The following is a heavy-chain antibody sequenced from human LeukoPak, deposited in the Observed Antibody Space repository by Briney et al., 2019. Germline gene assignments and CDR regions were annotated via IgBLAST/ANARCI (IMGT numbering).Heavy chain of an antibody. Sequence: GGSLRLSCAASGFTFSSYGMHWVRQAPGKGLEWVAVISYDGSNKYYADSVKGRFTISRDNSKSTPYLQMNSLRAQDTAVYYCAKDQNCRISSAYPPDYWGQGTLVTVSS. D-gene: IGHD3-22*01. J-gene: IGHJ4*02. CDR1: GFTFSSYG. CDR2: ISYDGSNK. CDR3: AKDQNCRISSAYPPDY. V-gene: IGHV3-30*18.